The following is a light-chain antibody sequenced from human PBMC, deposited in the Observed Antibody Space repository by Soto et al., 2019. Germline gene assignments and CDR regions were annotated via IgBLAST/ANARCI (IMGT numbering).Light chain of an antibody. Sequence: HSALTQPRSVSWSPGQSVTISCSGTSSDVGGYNYVSWYQQHPGKAPKLMIYDVSKRPSGVPDRFSGSKSGNTASLTISGLQAEDEADYYCCSYAGSSYVFGTGTKVTVL. CDR2: DVS. V-gene: IGLV2-11*01. J-gene: IGLJ1*01. CDR1: SSDVGGYNY. CDR3: CSYAGSSYV.